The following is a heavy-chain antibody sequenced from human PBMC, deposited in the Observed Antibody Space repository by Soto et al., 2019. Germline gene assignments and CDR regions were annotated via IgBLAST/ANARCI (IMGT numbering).Heavy chain of an antibody. CDR3: ASLYCSGGSCYHPTKYFQH. D-gene: IGHD2-15*01. Sequence: SLNLSCKASGGTFRSYTLSWVRHPPGQGLEWMGRIIPILGIANYAQKFQGRVTITADKSTSTAYMELSSLRSEDTAVYYCASLYCSGGSCYHPTKYFQHWGQGTLVTVCS. CDR2: IIPILGIA. V-gene: IGHV1-69*02. J-gene: IGHJ1*01. CDR1: GGTFRSYT.